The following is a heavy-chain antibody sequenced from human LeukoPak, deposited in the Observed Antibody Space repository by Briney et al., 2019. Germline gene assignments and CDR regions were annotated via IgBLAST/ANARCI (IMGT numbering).Heavy chain of an antibody. Sequence: SETLSLTCTVSGDSISSSSYYWGCIHQPPGKGLECIGSIYYSGSTSYNPSLKSRVTISLDTSKNQFSLKLTSVTAADTAVYYCARKGYSISWYSPWGQGTLVTVSS. D-gene: IGHD6-13*01. CDR1: GDSISSSSYY. J-gene: IGHJ5*02. CDR2: IYYSGST. CDR3: ARKGYSISWYSP. V-gene: IGHV4-39*07.